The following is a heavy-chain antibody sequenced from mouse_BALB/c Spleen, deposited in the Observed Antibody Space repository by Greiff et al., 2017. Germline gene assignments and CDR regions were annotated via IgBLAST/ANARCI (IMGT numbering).Heavy chain of an antibody. J-gene: IGHJ3*01. CDR1: GYTFTDYA. CDR2: ISTYYGDA. CDR3: ARLDYGSSYGWFAY. Sequence: QVQLKESGAELVRPGVSVKISCKGSGYTFTDYAMHWVKQSHAKSLEWIGVISTYYGDASYNQKFKGKATMTVDKSSSTAYMELARLTSEDSAIYYCARLDYGSSYGWFAYWGQGTLVTVSA. D-gene: IGHD1-1*01. V-gene: IGHV1S137*01.